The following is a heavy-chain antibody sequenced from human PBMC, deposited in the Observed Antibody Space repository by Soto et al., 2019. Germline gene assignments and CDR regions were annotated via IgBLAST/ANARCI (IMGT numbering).Heavy chain of an antibody. CDR3: ARDIDLWYFDY. D-gene: IGHD3-16*02. Sequence: EVQLVECGGDLVQPGRSLRLSCAATGLTVSSNYMSWVRQAPGKGLEWVSVIYSGGSTYYADSVKGRFTISRDNSKNTLYLQMNSLRAEDTAVYYCARDIDLWYFDYWGQGTLVTVSS. J-gene: IGHJ4*02. V-gene: IGHV3-66*01. CDR2: IYSGGST. CDR1: GLTVSSNY.